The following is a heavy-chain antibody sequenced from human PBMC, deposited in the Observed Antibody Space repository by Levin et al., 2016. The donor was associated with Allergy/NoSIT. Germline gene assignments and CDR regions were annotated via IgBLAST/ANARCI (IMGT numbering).Heavy chain of an antibody. CDR1: GFNFSNYG. J-gene: IGHJ4*02. CDR2: VSGSGDST. V-gene: IGHV3-23*01. D-gene: IGHD4-23*01. CDR3: AKDSQATVAYY. Sequence: GESLKISCAASGFNFSNYGMSWVRQAPGKGLEWVSDVSGSGDSTNYADSVKGRFTISRDNSKNTLYLQMNTLRAEDTAVYYCAKDSQATVAYYWGQGTLVTVSS.